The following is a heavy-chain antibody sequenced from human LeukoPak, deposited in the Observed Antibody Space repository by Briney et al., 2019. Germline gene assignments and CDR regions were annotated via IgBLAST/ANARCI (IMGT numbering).Heavy chain of an antibody. CDR2: ISSSGSTI. D-gene: IGHD3-9*01. Sequence: SGGSLRLSCAASGFTFSSYEMNWVRQAPGKGLEWVSCISSSGSTIYYADSVKGRFTISRDNAKNSLYLQMNSLRAEDTAVYYCARDTTYYDILTGSDYFDYWGQGTLVTVSS. J-gene: IGHJ4*02. CDR1: GFTFSSYE. CDR3: ARDTTYYDILTGSDYFDY. V-gene: IGHV3-48*03.